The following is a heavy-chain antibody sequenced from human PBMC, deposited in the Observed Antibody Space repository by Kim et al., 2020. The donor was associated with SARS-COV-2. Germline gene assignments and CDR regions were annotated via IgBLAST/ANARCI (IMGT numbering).Heavy chain of an antibody. D-gene: IGHD5-12*01. Sequence: SVKVSCKASGGTFSSYAISWVRQAPGQGLEWMGGIIPIFGTANYAQKFQGRVTITADESTSTAYMELSSLRSEDTAVYYCARDPRSGYDGSGMDVWGQGTTVTVSS. CDR2: IIPIFGTA. CDR1: GGTFSSYA. J-gene: IGHJ6*02. V-gene: IGHV1-69*13. CDR3: ARDPRSGYDGSGMDV.